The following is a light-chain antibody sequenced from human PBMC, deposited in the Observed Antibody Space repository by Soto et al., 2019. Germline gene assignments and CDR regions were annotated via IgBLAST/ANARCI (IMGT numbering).Light chain of an antibody. CDR1: QSVTSSY. J-gene: IGKJ5*01. Sequence: EIVFAQPPGTLPFSPGERATLSCRASQSVTSSYLSWYQQKPGQAPRLLIYGGYTRATGIPDRFSGAGSGTDFTLTIIRLEPEDVAVYYCQHYATSSLTFGQGTRLEIK. CDR2: GGY. CDR3: QHYATSSLT. V-gene: IGKV3-20*01.